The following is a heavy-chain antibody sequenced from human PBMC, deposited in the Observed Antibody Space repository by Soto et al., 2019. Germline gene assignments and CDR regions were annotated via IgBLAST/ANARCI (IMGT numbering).Heavy chain of an antibody. V-gene: IGHV1-3*01. CDR3: ARSGVITITDYVYYGMDV. D-gene: IGHD3-3*01. Sequence: QVQLVQSGAEVKKPGDSVRVSCKASGYTFTGYAIHWVRQAPGQRLEWLGWFNSGNGNTKYSQTFQGRGAFTRDTSATTAYMELSSLRSEDTAVYYCARSGVITITDYVYYGMDVWGQGTTVTVSS. CDR1: GYTFTGYA. CDR2: FNSGNGNT. J-gene: IGHJ6*02.